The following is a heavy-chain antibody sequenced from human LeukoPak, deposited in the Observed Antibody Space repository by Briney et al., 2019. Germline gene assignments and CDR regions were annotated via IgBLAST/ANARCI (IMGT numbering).Heavy chain of an antibody. D-gene: IGHD4-23*01. Sequence: SETLSLTCTVSGYSISSGFYWGWIRPPPGKGLECIGSIYHSGSTYYNPSLKSRVTISVDTSKNQFSLNLSSVTAADTAMYYCARAVGTSRNFFDYWGQGTLVTVSS. CDR3: ARAVGTSRNFFDY. J-gene: IGHJ4*02. CDR1: GYSISSGFY. V-gene: IGHV4-38-2*02. CDR2: IYHSGST.